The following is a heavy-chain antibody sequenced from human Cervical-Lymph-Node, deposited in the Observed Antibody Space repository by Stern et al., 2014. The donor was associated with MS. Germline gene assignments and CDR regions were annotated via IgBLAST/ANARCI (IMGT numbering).Heavy chain of an antibody. CDR2: ISFVGGNK. CDR3: MGVGDAMDV. CDR1: GFTISSLG. Sequence: VQLVESGGGVVQPGRSLRLSCAASGFTISSLGMHWVRQAPGKGLELVAVISFVGGNKKYGEAVNGRISISHDNSNNTIYLQLNSLRPEDTAVYYCMGVGDAMDVWGQGTTVIVS. V-gene: IGHV3-30*03. J-gene: IGHJ6*02.